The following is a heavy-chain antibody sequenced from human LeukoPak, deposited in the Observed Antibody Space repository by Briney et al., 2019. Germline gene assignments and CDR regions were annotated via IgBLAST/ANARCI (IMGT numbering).Heavy chain of an antibody. D-gene: IGHD2-2*01. CDR1: GFTFSTYG. Sequence: PGGSLRLSCAASGFTFSTYGMHWVRQAPGKGLEWVAVISYDGSNKYYADSVKGRFTISRDNSKNTLYLQMNSLRAEDTGVYYCARGSTLGSCTSSSCHNWFDPWGQGTLVTVSS. V-gene: IGHV3-30*03. CDR3: ARGSTLGSCTSSSCHNWFDP. CDR2: ISYDGSNK. J-gene: IGHJ5*02.